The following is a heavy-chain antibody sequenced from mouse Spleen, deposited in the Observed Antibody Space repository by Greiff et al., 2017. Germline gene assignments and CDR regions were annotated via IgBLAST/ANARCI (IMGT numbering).Heavy chain of an antibody. CDR2: ISYSGST. D-gene: IGHD2-10*02. J-gene: IGHJ4*01. V-gene: IGHV3-8*02. CDR1: GDSITSGY. Sequence: EVKVEESGPSLVKPSQTLSLTCSVTGDSITSGYWNWIRKFPGNKLEYMGYISYSGSTYYNPSLKSRISITRDTSKNQYYLQLNSVTTEDTATYYCAMYGNRRGYAMDYWGQGTSVTVSS. CDR3: AMYGNRRGYAMDY.